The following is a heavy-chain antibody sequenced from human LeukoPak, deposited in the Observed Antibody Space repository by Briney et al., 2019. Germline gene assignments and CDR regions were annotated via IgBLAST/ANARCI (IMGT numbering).Heavy chain of an antibody. CDR3: AKDWSPRWLVLRDDSEYFHH. CDR1: GFTFSSYA. CDR2: VSGSGHTT. J-gene: IGHJ1*01. Sequence: GGSLSLSCAASGFTFSSYALRWVRQAPGKGMEWVSTVSGSGHTTYYADSVKGRFTISRDNSKSTVYLQMSSLRVEDTAVYTCAKDWSPRWLVLRDDSEYFHHWGQGTLVTVSS. V-gene: IGHV3-23*01. D-gene: IGHD6-19*01.